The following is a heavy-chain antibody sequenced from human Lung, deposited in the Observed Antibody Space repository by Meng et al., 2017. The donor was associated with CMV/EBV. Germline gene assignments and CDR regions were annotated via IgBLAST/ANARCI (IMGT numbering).Heavy chain of an antibody. Sequence: SETLSLTCTVSGGSMNRSTYYWGWIRQPPGKGLEWVGNIYYSGDTYSNPSLKSRVTISIDASKNQFSLKLSSVTAADTAVYYCAKENYDSSGDDAFDIWGQGTMVTVSS. V-gene: IGHV4-39*07. D-gene: IGHD3-22*01. CDR1: GGSMNRSTYY. J-gene: IGHJ3*02. CDR3: AKENYDSSGDDAFDI. CDR2: IYYSGDT.